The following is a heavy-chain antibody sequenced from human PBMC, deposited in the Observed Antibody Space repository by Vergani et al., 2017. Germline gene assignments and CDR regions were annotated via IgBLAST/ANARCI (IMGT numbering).Heavy chain of an antibody. Sequence: QVHLVESGGGVVQPGGSLRLSCAASGFTFSFSGMQWVRQGPGKGLEWVAFIKNDESRKNCAESLKDRFTISRDNSKNMLYLQMNNLRPEDTAVYYCANAPYADYGYFQPWGQGTLVTVSS. CDR3: ANAPYADYGYFQP. J-gene: IGHJ1*01. D-gene: IGHD4-17*01. CDR2: IKNDESRK. V-gene: IGHV3-30*02. CDR1: GFTFSFSG.